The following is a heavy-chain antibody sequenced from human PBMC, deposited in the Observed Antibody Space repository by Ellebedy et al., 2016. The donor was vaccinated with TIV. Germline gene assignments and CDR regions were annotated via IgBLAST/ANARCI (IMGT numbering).Heavy chain of an antibody. D-gene: IGHD6-25*01. J-gene: IGHJ5*02. Sequence: MPSETLSLTCGVSGDSINNDNYWSWVRQPPGRGLEWIGEVYQTGHTNYNPYLRSRITITVDKSKGQFSLTLRSMTAADPAVYYLARDWTRGGGYIPSWFDPWGQGTLVTVSS. CDR3: ARDWTRGGGYIPSWFDP. CDR1: GDSINNDNY. V-gene: IGHV4-4*02. CDR2: VYQTGHT.